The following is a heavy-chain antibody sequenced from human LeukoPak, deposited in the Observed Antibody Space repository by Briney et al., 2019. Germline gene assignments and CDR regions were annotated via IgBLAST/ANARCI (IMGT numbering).Heavy chain of an antibody. D-gene: IGHD6-13*01. CDR1: GGSISSGSYY. J-gene: IGHJ6*03. CDR3: ARVGVGSSWYERHYYYYYYMDV. CDR2: IYHSGST. V-gene: IGHV4-61*02. Sequence: SQTLSLTCTVSGGSISSGSYYWNWIRQPAGKGLEWIGSIYHSGSTYYNPSLKSRVTISVDTSKNQFSLKLSSVTAADTAVYYCARVGVGSSWYERHYYYYYYMDVWGKGTTVTVSS.